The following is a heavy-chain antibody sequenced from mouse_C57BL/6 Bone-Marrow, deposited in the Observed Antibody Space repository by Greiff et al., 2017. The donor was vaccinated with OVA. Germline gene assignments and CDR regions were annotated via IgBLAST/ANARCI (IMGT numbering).Heavy chain of an antibody. Sequence: VKLQESGPGLVQPSQCLSITCTASGFSLTSYGVHWVRQSPGKGLEWLGVIWRGGSKDYNAAFISRLSTTKDKSKSQVFSKMNSLQADDTAIYYCASYYMFAYWGQGTLVTVSA. J-gene: IGHJ3*01. D-gene: IGHD2-12*01. CDR2: IWRGGSK. V-gene: IGHV2-2*01. CDR1: GFSLTSYG. CDR3: ASYYMFAY.